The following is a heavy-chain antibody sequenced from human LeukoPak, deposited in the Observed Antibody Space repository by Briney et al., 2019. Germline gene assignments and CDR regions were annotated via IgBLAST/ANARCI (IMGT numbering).Heavy chain of an antibody. CDR3: ARGVGAASYYYYHMDV. V-gene: IGHV4-34*01. Sequence: PSETLSLTCAVSGGSFSGYYWSWIRQPPGKGLEWIGEINYSGSTNYNPSLKSRVTISVDTSKNQFSLKLSSVTAADTAVYYCARGVGAASYYYYHMDVWGKGTTVTVSS. CDR2: INYSGST. J-gene: IGHJ6*03. CDR1: GGSFSGYY. D-gene: IGHD2-15*01.